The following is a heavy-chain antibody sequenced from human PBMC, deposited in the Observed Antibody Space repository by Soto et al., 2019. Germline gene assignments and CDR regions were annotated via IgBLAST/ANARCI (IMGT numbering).Heavy chain of an antibody. CDR1: GGSISSYY. CDR3: ARDLRGIAAAGRYYYYGMDV. D-gene: IGHD6-13*01. J-gene: IGHJ6*02. Sequence: SETLSLTCTVSGGSISSYYWSWIRQPPGKGLEWIGYIYYSGSTNYNPSLKSRVTISVDTSKNQFSLKLSSVTAADTAVYYCARDLRGIAAAGRYYYYGMDVWGQGTTVTVS. V-gene: IGHV4-59*01. CDR2: IYYSGST.